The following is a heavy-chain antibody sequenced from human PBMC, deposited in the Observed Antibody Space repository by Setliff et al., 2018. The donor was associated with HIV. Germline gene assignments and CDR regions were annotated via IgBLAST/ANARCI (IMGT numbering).Heavy chain of an antibody. J-gene: IGHJ5*02. CDR3: ARGLWFGGSYWFDP. CDR1: GDSIGDYY. V-gene: IGHV4-59*01. CDR2: IYYTGTT. Sequence: SETLSLTCTISGDSIGDYYWNWIRQPPGKGLEWIGYIYYTGTTKNNPSLKSRVTMSIDTSKNQFSLKLSSVTAADTAVYYCARGLWFGGSYWFDPWGQGTLVTSPQ. D-gene: IGHD3-10*01.